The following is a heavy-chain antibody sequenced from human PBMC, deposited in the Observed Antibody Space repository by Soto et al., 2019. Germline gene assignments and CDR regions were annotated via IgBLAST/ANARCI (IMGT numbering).Heavy chain of an antibody. CDR1: GGSISSGGYS. CDR3: ARGQYSYGPDY. Sequence: SETLSLTCAISGGSISSGGYSWSWIRQPPGKGLEWIGYIYHGGSTYYNPSLKSRVTISVDRSKNQFSLKLSSVTAADTAVYYCARGQYSYGPDYWGQGTLVTVSS. J-gene: IGHJ4*02. V-gene: IGHV4-30-2*01. D-gene: IGHD5-18*01. CDR2: IYHGGST.